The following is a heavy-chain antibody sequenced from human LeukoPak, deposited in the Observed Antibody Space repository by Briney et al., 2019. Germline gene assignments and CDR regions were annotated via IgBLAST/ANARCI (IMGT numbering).Heavy chain of an antibody. Sequence: GGSLRLSCAASGFTFSSYGMHWVRQAPGKGLEWVAVIWYDGSKKYYADSVKGRFTISRDNSKNTVYLQMNSLRAEDTAVYYCARVSPEIVVVTGTGAPDHWGQGTLVTVSS. J-gene: IGHJ4*02. CDR3: ARVSPEIVVVTGTGAPDH. CDR1: GFTFSSYG. V-gene: IGHV3-33*01. CDR2: IWYDGSKK. D-gene: IGHD2-21*02.